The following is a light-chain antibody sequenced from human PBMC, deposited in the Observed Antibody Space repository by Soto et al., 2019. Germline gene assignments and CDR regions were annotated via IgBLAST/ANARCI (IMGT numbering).Light chain of an antibody. V-gene: IGKV3D-20*02. J-gene: IGKJ4*01. CDR1: QSVSSSY. CDR2: GAS. Sequence: EIVWTQSPGTLSLSPGERASRSCRASQSVSSSYLAWYQQKPGQAPRLILYGASSRATGIPARFSGSGSETDFTLTISSLEPEDSAVYYCQQSSNWPSLTFGGGTKVDIK. CDR3: QQSSNWPSLT.